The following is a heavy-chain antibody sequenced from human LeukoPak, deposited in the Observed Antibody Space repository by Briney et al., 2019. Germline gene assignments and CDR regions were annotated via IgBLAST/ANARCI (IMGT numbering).Heavy chain of an antibody. Sequence: ASVKVSCKASGYRFTSYGISWVRQAPGQGLEWMGWISAYNGDTNSPQMLQGRVTMTTETSTSTAYMELRSLRSDDTAVYYCARDEAWYSGSNPTTDGNYNMDVWGKGTTVTVSS. CDR3: ARDEAWYSGSNPTTDGNYNMDV. D-gene: IGHD3-10*01. J-gene: IGHJ6*03. CDR1: GYRFTSYG. V-gene: IGHV1-18*01. CDR2: ISAYNGDT.